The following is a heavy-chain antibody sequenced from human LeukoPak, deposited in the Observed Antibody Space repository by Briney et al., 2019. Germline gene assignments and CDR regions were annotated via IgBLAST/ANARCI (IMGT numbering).Heavy chain of an antibody. D-gene: IGHD5-24*01. Sequence: PGGSLRLSCAASGFTFSSYSMNWVRQAPGKGLEWVSSISSSSSYTYYADSVKGRFTISRDNAKNSLYLQMNSLRAEDTAVYYCARVRADDDAFDIWGQGTMVTVSS. V-gene: IGHV3-21*01. CDR3: ARVRADDDAFDI. CDR1: GFTFSSYS. J-gene: IGHJ3*02. CDR2: ISSSSSYT.